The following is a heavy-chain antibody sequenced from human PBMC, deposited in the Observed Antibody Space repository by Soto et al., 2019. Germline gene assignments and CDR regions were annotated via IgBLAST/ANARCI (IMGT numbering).Heavy chain of an antibody. V-gene: IGHV1-18*01. CDR2: ISAYNGNT. J-gene: IGHJ4*02. CDR3: ARVSGPSSSWYPFDY. D-gene: IGHD6-13*01. CDR1: GYTFTSYG. Sequence: GASVKVSCKASGYTFTSYGISWVRQAPGQGLEWMGWISAYNGNTNYAQKLQGRVTMTTDTSTSTAYMELRSLRSDDTAVYYCARVSGPSSSWYPFDYWGQGTLVTVSS.